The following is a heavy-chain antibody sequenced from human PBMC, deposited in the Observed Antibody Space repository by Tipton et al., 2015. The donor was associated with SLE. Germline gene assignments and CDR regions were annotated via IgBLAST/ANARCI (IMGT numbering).Heavy chain of an antibody. CDR2: IESNRDGATT. D-gene: IGHD2-21*01. CDR3: ITDIPGGAYPFDY. V-gene: IGHV3-15*04. CDR1: GITFSKAW. Sequence: SLRLSCAASGITFSKAWMSWVRQAPGKGLEWVGRIESNRDGATTDYAAPVKGRFTISRDDSKNTVYLQMNSLKSEDTAVYYCITDIPGGAYPFDYWGQGTLVTVSS. J-gene: IGHJ4*02.